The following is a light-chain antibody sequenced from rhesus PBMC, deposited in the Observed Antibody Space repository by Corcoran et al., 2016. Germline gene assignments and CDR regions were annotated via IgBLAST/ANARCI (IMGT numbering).Light chain of an antibody. CDR3: LQYNSDLYS. Sequence: DIQMTQSPSSLFASVGDRVTIACRASQAINIYLSWYQQKPGKAPKLLIFDAAALQSGVPSRFSGSGSGTDCSLTISSLQPEDVATYFCLQYNSDLYSFGQGTKGELK. V-gene: IGKV1-43*02. CDR2: DAA. CDR1: QAINIY. J-gene: IGKJ2*01.